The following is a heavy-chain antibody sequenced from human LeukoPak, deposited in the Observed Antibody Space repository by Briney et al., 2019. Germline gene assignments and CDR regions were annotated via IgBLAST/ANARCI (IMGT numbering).Heavy chain of an antibody. Sequence: SETLSLTCTVSGGSISSYYWNWIRQPPGKGLEWIGSIYYSGSTNYNPSLKSRVTISVDTSKNQFSLKLSSVTAADTAVYYCARHYTPPDAFDIWGQGTMVTVSS. CDR2: IYYSGST. V-gene: IGHV4-59*08. CDR3: ARHYTPPDAFDI. J-gene: IGHJ3*02. D-gene: IGHD3-16*01. CDR1: GGSISSYY.